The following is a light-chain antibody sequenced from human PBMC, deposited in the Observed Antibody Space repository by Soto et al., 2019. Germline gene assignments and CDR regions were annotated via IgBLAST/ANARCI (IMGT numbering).Light chain of an antibody. CDR3: QESYSTLFT. CDR2: AAS. Sequence: DIQMTQSPSSLSASVGDRVTITCRASQSISRYLNWYQQKPGKAPKLLIYAASSLQSVVPSRFSVSGSGTDFTLLISSLQTDDFATYDYQESYSTLFTFGPGTKVDI. V-gene: IGKV1-39*01. J-gene: IGKJ3*01. CDR1: QSISRY.